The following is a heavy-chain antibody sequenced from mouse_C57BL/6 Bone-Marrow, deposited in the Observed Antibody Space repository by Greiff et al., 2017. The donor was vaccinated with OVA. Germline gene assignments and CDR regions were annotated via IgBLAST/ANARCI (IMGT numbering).Heavy chain of an antibody. D-gene: IGHD2-10*02. CDR3: ARARRKYSWFAY. V-gene: IGHV14-3*01. CDR1: GFNIKNTY. CDR2: IDPANGNT. J-gene: IGHJ3*01. Sequence: EVKLVESVAELVRPGASVKLSCTASGFNIKNTYMHWVKQRPEQGLEWIGRIDPANGNTKYAPKFQGKATITADTASNTAYLQLSSLTSEDTAIYYCARARRKYSWFAYWGQGTLVTVSA.